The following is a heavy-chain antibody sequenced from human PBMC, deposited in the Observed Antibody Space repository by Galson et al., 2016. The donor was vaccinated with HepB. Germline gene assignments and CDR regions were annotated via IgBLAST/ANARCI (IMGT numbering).Heavy chain of an antibody. D-gene: IGHD2-2*01. Sequence: SLRLSCAASGVTFRDSGMSWVRQAPGKGLEWVAIQWTNRNGNYADSVRGRFSISRDTSKNTLYLQMNNLRSEETAVYSCVREDGCNSCQFGGFDSWSQGTLVTVSS. CDR1: GVTFRDSG. V-gene: IGHV3-33*08. J-gene: IGHJ5*01. CDR3: VREDGCNSCQFGGFDS. CDR2: QWTNRNG.